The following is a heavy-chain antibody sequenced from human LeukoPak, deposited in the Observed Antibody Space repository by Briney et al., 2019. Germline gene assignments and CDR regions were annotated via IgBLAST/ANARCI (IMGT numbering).Heavy chain of an antibody. D-gene: IGHD2-2*01. V-gene: IGHV3-7*04. CDR1: GFXFSNYW. CDR2: INQDGSEK. J-gene: IGHJ4*02. Sequence: PGGSLRLSCAAFGFXFSNYWISWVRQAPGKGLEWVASINQDGSEKYYVDSVKGRFAISRDNAKNSLYLQMNSLRAEDTAVYYCARLLSSSASCYDFWGQGTLVTASS. CDR3: ARLLSSSASCYDF.